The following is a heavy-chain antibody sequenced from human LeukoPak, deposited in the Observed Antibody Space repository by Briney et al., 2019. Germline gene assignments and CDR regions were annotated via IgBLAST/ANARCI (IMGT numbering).Heavy chain of an antibody. CDR1: GFTFSTYW. J-gene: IGHJ4*02. CDR3: TRLVPYLDS. D-gene: IGHD6-6*01. V-gene: IGHV3-49*04. Sequence: GGSLRLSCAASGFTFSTYWMSWARQAPGQGLEWIGFIRSKVYGETTEYAASVKGRFTVSRDDSNSLAYLQMNSLQTEDTAVYYCTRLVPYLDSWGQGTLVTVSS. CDR2: IRSKVYGETT.